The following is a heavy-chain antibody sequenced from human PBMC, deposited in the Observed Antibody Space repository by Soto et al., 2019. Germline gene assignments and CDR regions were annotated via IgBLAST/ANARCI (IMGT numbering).Heavy chain of an antibody. J-gene: IGHJ4*02. D-gene: IGHD3-16*01. Sequence: GESLKIPCKGSGYSFTNYWIGWGRQMSGKRLEWMGSIYPGDSYTRYSPSFRGQGTISARKSISTAHLPWSSPKASGRATVYWARLSGGGISPAYFFACGGQGPLVPVSS. V-gene: IGHV5-51*01. CDR2: IYPGDSYT. CDR1: GYSFTNYW. CDR3: ARLSGGGISPAYFFAC.